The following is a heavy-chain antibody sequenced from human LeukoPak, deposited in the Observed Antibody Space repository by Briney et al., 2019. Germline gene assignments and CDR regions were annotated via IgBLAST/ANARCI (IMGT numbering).Heavy chain of an antibody. D-gene: IGHD4-11*01. CDR1: GFTFSSYG. J-gene: IGHJ4*02. CDR2: IRYDGSNK. Sequence: PGGSLRLSCAPSGFTFSSYGMHWVRQAPGKGLEWVAFIRYDGSNKYYADSVKGRFTISRDNSKNTLYLQMNSLRAEDTAVYYCAKDLATTAPGGYFDYWGQGTLVTVSS. V-gene: IGHV3-30*02. CDR3: AKDLATTAPGGYFDY.